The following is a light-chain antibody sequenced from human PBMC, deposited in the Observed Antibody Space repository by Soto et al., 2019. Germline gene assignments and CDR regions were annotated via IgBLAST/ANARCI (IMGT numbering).Light chain of an antibody. CDR1: SSNIGAGYD. CDR3: QSFDNSLGGRV. Sequence: QSVLTQPPSVSGAPGQRVTISCTGSSSNIGAGYDVHWYQQLPGTAPKLLLYDNSNRPSGVPDRFSGSKPGTSASLAITGLQAEDEADYYCQSFDNSLGGRVFGGGTKLTVL. J-gene: IGLJ2*01. CDR2: DNS. V-gene: IGLV1-40*01.